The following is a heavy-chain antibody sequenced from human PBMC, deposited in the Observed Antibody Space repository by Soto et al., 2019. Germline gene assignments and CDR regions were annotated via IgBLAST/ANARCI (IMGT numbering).Heavy chain of an antibody. J-gene: IGHJ3*02. V-gene: IGHV3-15*07. Sequence: GGSLRLSCAASGFTFSSYWMHWVRQAPGKKGLVWVSRMSSDGTTDYAAPVKDRFSISRDDSRNTLYLQMNSLRTEDTAVYYCTTDPYPFQTRMNAFDIWGQGTMVTVSS. CDR2: MSSDGTT. CDR3: TTDPYPFQTRMNAFDI. CDR1: GFTFSSYW.